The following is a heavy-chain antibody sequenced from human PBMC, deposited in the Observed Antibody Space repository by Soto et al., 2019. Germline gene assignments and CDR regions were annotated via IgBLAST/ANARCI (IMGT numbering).Heavy chain of an antibody. CDR2: IIPMLTVT. CDR1: GGTFSTYT. D-gene: IGHD2-2*01. CDR3: SIGSWSAETFDV. Sequence: QVHLEQSGAEVKKPGSSVKVSCKAAGGTFSTYTLIWVRQAPGQGLEWMGRIIPMLTVTNSAQKFQGSVTLTAHKPTSTAFMELTSLTSDDTAVYYCSIGSWSAETFDVWGQGTMVTVSS. J-gene: IGHJ3*01. V-gene: IGHV1-69*02.